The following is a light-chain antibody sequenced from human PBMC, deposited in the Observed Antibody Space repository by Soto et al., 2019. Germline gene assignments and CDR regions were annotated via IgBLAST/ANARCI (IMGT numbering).Light chain of an antibody. CDR1: QTISSW. Sequence: DIQMTQSPSTLSASVGDRVTITCRASQTISSWLAWYQQKPGKAPKRLIYAASTLQSGVPSRFSGGGSGADFTLTISSLQPEDVATYYCQNYNSAPLTFGGGTKVDIK. CDR2: AAS. CDR3: QNYNSAPLT. V-gene: IGKV1-27*01. J-gene: IGKJ4*01.